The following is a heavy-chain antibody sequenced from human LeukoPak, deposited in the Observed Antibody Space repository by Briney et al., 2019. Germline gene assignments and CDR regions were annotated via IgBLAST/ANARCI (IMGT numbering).Heavy chain of an antibody. CDR2: IYPGDSDT. V-gene: IGHV5-51*01. CDR3: ARHVEGDFWSGCYTGYFDY. CDR1: GYSFTSYW. Sequence: GESLKISCKGSGYSFTSYWIGWVRQMPGKGLEWMGIIYPGDSDTRYSPSFQGQVTISADKSISTAYLQWSSLKASDTAMYYCARHVEGDFWSGCYTGYFDYWGQGTLVTVSS. D-gene: IGHD3-3*01. J-gene: IGHJ4*02.